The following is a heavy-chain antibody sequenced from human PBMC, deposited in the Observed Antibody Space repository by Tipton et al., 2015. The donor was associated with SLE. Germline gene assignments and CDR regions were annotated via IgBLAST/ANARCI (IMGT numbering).Heavy chain of an antibody. CDR1: GGSISSYY. CDR2: IYESGNS. V-gene: IGHV4-59*12. J-gene: IGHJ4*02. Sequence: TLSLTCTVSGGSISSYYWSWIRQPPGMGLEWIGNIYESGNSNYNPSLKSRVTISVDTSKNQFSLKLSSVAAADTAVYYCARTSDYWGQGTLVTVSS. CDR3: ARTSDY.